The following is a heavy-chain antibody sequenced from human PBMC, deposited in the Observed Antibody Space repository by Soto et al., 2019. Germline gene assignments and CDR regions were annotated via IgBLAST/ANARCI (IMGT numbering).Heavy chain of an antibody. CDR2: IIPIFGTA. V-gene: IGHV1-69*12. Sequence: QVQLVQSGAEVKKPGSSVKVSCKASGGTFSSYAISWVRQAPGQGLEWMGGIIPIFGTANYAQKFQGRVTISVDESTSTAYMELSSMRSEDTAVYYCARDRYCISTSCYAGYWYFDLWGRGTLVTVSS. D-gene: IGHD2-2*01. J-gene: IGHJ2*01. CDR3: ARDRYCISTSCYAGYWYFDL. CDR1: GGTFSSYA.